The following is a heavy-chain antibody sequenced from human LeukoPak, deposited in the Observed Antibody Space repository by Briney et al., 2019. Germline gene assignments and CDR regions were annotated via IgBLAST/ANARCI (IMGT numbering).Heavy chain of an antibody. CDR2: INPSGGST. V-gene: IGHV1-46*01. J-gene: IGHJ5*02. D-gene: IGHD6-13*01. CDR1: GYTFSSYY. Sequence: ASVKVSCKASGYTFSSYYMHWVRQAPGQGLEWMGIINPSGGSTSYAQKFQGRVTITTDESTSTAYMELSSLRSEDTAVYYCARGSSSWYLSWGQGTLVTVSS. CDR3: ARGSSSWYLS.